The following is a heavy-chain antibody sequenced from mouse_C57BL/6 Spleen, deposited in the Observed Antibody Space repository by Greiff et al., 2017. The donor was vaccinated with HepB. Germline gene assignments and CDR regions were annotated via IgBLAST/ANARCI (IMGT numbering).Heavy chain of an antibody. Sequence: DVMLVESGGGLVKPGGSLKLSCAASGFTFSSYTMSWVRQTPEKRLEWVATISGGGGNTYYPDSVKGRFTISRDNAKNTLYLQMSSLRSEDTALYYCARHEYGNLAWFAYWGQGTLVTVSA. CDR3: ARHEYGNLAWFAY. D-gene: IGHD2-1*01. V-gene: IGHV5-9*01. CDR2: ISGGGGNT. J-gene: IGHJ3*01. CDR1: GFTFSSYT.